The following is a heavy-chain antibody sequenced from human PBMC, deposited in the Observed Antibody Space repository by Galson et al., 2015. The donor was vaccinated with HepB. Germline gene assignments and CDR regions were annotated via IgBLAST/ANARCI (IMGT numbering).Heavy chain of an antibody. CDR3: ARDKGGIAVAGTLGYYGMDV. D-gene: IGHD6-19*01. V-gene: IGHV1-2*04. J-gene: IGHJ6*02. CDR2: INPNSGGT. Sequence: SVKVSCKASGYTFTGYYMHWVRQPPGQGLEWMGWINPNSGGTNYAQKFQGWVTMTRDTSISTTYMELSRLRSDDTAVYYCARDKGGIAVAGTLGYYGMDVWGQGTTVTVSS. CDR1: GYTFTGYY.